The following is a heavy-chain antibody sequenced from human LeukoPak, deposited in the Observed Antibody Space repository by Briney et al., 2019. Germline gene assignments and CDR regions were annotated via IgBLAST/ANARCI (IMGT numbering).Heavy chain of an antibody. J-gene: IGHJ1*01. V-gene: IGHV1-46*01. CDR2: INPSGGST. CDR3: ATQVWPMARGVISQTPDFHH. CDR1: GYTFTSYD. D-gene: IGHD3-10*01. Sequence: EASVKVSCKASGYTFTSYDMHWVRQAPGQGLEWMGLINPSGGSTSYAQKFQGRVTMTRDTSTSTVYMELSSLRSEDTAVYYCATQVWPMARGVISQTPDFHHYGQGTLVTVTS.